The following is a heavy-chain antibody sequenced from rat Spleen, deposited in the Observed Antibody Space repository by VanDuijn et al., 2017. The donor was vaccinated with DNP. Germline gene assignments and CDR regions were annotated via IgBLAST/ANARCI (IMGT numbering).Heavy chain of an antibody. J-gene: IGHJ3*01. Sequence: EVQLVESGGGPVQPGRSLKLSCVASGFIFSNYWMTWIRQAPGKGLEWVASISSTGDNTYYSDSVKGRFSLSRDNAKNTLYLQMDSLRSEDSATYYCARPAGPWGQGTLVTVSS. CDR1: GFIFSNYW. V-gene: IGHV5-31*01. CDR3: ARPAGP. CDR2: ISSTGDNT.